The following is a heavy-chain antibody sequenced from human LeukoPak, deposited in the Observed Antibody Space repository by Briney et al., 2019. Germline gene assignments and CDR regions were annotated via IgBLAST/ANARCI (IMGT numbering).Heavy chain of an antibody. D-gene: IGHD6-25*01. CDR2: IYYSGST. CDR1: GASISSGDYY. CDR3: VGRGQRLNPGLYYFDY. J-gene: IGHJ4*02. Sequence: SETLSLTCTVSGASISSGDYYWGWIRQSPGKGLEWIGTIYYSGSTNYNPSLRSRVTISVDTSENQFSLRLSSVTATDTAVYYCVGRGQRLNPGLYYFDYWGQGTLVTVSS. V-gene: IGHV4-39*01.